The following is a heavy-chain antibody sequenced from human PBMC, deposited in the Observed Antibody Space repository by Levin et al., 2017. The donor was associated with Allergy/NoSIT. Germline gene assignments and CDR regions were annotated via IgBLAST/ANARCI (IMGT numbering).Heavy chain of an antibody. CDR3: ARAGIYGDYRDYYAMDV. Sequence: SETLSLTCTVSGGSISGGGHYWSWIRQHPGRGPEWIGYIHYTGSAHYSPSLQSRAIIFVDSSKNQFSLRVNSVTAADTAVYYCARAGIYGDYRDYYAMDVWGPGTTVTVS. V-gene: IGHV4-31*03. J-gene: IGHJ6*02. D-gene: IGHD4-17*01. CDR1: GGSISGGGHY. CDR2: IHYTGSA.